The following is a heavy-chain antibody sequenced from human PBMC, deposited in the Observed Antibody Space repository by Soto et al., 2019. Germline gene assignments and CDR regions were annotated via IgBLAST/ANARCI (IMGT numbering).Heavy chain of an antibody. CDR2: IYDRGST. V-gene: IGHV4-39*01. J-gene: IGHJ4*02. D-gene: IGHD6-19*01. CDR1: GGSISSGDYY. CDR3: ARHGYTSGRTYFDY. Sequence: SSETLSLTCTVSGGSISSGDYYWGWIRQPPGKGLEWIGSIYDRGSTYSNPSLKSRLTTSLDTSKNQFSLKLTSVTAADTAVYYCARHGYTSGRTYFDYWGQGTLVTVSS.